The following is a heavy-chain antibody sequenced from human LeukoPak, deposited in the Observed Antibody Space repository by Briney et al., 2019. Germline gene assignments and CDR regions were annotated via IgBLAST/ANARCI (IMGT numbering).Heavy chain of an antibody. J-gene: IGHJ2*01. CDR2: ISAYNGNT. Sequence: ASVKVSCKASGYTFTNYGISWVRQAPGQGLEWMGWISAYNGNTNYAQKLQGRVTMTTDTSTSTAYMELRSLRSDDTAVYYCARETAGNPYWYFDLWGRGTLVTVSS. CDR1: GYTFTNYG. V-gene: IGHV1-18*01. CDR3: ARETAGNPYWYFDL. D-gene: IGHD6-13*01.